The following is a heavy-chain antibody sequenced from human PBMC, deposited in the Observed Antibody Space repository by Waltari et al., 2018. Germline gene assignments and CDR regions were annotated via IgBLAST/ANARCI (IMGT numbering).Heavy chain of an antibody. V-gene: IGHV4-34*01. CDR1: GGSFSVSS. CDR3: ARGRNYTGHLPDY. Sequence: QVLLQQWGAGLLKPSETLSLPCAAYGGSFSVSSWTWIRQPPGKGLEWIGEINQSGSTNYNPSLKSRVTMSVDTSKNQFSLNLSSVTAADTAVYYCARGRNYTGHLPDYWGQGNMVTVSS. CDR2: INQSGST. D-gene: IGHD1-7*01. J-gene: IGHJ4*02.